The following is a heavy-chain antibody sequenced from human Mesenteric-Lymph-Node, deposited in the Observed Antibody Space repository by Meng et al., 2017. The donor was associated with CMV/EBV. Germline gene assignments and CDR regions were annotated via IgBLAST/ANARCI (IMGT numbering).Heavy chain of an antibody. V-gene: IGHV1-2*02. Sequence: ASVKVSCKASGYTFTGYYMHWVRQAPGQGLEWMGYINPNTGATNYAQNFQGRVTMTRDRSISTAYMDLSRLRSDDTAVYYCATCGGNYYSDPFDIWGQGTMVTVSS. J-gene: IGHJ3*02. D-gene: IGHD2-21*01. CDR1: GYTFTGYY. CDR2: INPNTGAT. CDR3: ATCGGNYYSDPFDI.